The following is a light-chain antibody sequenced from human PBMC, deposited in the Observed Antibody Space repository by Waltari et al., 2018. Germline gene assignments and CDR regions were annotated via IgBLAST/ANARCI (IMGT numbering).Light chain of an antibody. CDR1: QGISNW. CDR3: QQGNSFPPT. CDR2: AAS. J-gene: IGKJ1*01. V-gene: IGKV1-12*01. Sequence: IQITQSPSSVSASVGDRVTITCRASQGISNWLAWYQQKPGKAPKLLIYAASILQTGVPSRFSGSGSGTDFTLTIRNLQPEDFATYFCQQGNSFPPTFGQGTRVEVK.